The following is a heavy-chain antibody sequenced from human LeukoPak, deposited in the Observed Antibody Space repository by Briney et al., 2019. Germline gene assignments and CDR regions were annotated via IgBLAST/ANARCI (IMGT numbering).Heavy chain of an antibody. J-gene: IGHJ4*02. Sequence: SVNVSCKASGGTFTIYAISWVRQAPGQGLEWMGRIIPILGIANYAQKFQVRVTITADKSTSTAYMELSSLRSEDTAVYYCARIGPGYCSGGSCYTPETPELPAQNDYWGQGTLVTVSS. V-gene: IGHV1-69*04. CDR1: GGTFTIYA. CDR3: ARIGPGYCSGGSCYTPETPELPAQNDY. D-gene: IGHD2-15*01. CDR2: IIPILGIA.